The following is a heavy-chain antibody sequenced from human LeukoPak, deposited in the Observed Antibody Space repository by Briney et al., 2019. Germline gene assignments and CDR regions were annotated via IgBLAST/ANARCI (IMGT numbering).Heavy chain of an antibody. CDR1: GGSINSNNYY. J-gene: IGHJ4*02. CDR3: QSRYLEWLLEY. Sequence: ASETLSLTCTVSGGSINSNNYYWGWIRQPPGKGLEWIGSIYSSGSAYYNPSLKSRVTISVDTSKNQFSLRLSSVTAADAAVYYCQSRYLEWLLEYWGQGTLVTVSS. V-gene: IGHV4-39*01. D-gene: IGHD3-3*01. CDR2: IYSSGSA.